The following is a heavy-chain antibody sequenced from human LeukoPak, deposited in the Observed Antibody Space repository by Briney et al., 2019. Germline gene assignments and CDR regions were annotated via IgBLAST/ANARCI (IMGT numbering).Heavy chain of an antibody. D-gene: IGHD5-24*01. V-gene: IGHV3-48*01. CDR2: VSGSGSTV. J-gene: IGHJ6*02. Sequence: PGGSLRLSCAASGFTFSDHIMNWVRQLPWKRLEWVAYVSGSGSTVDSADSVKGRFTISRDNGKSSLYLQMNSLRAEDTAVYYCARDARGGDGYWDIYSLYYYYYGMDVWGQGTTVTVSS. CDR3: ARDARGGDGYWDIYSLYYYYYGMDV. CDR1: GFTFSDHI.